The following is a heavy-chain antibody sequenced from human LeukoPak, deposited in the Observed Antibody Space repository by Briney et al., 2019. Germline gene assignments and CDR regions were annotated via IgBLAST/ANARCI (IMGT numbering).Heavy chain of an antibody. CDR2: ISASGGGT. D-gene: IGHD3-10*01. CDR1: GFIFTNYA. J-gene: IGHJ4*02. CDR3: AKGYASGTYFLDS. Sequence: GGSLRLSCAASGFIFTNYAMSWVRQAPGEGLEWVSAISASGGGTFYADSVRGRFTIPRDNSKNTLYLQMNTLRAEDTAVYYCAKGYASGTYFLDSWGQGTLVTVSS. V-gene: IGHV3-23*01.